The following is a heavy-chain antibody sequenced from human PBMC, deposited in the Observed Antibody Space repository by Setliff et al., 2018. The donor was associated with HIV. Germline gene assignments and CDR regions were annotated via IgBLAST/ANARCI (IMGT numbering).Heavy chain of an antibody. D-gene: IGHD3-22*01. CDR3: GKDSSDWSDG. CDR1: GFTFDDYT. CDR2: IISTGGTT. Sequence: GSLRLSCAASGFTFDDYTMHWVRQAPGKGLEWVSGIISTGGTTYYADSVKGRFTISRDNSKNTLFLQVKSLTAEDTAIYYCGKDSSDWSDGWGQGTLVTVSS. J-gene: IGHJ5*02. V-gene: IGHV3-23*01.